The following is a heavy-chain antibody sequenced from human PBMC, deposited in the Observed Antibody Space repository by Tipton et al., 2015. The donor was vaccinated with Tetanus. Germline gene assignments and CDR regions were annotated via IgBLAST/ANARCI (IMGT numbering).Heavy chain of an antibody. CDR3: ARGIDYDSSGIDDF. Sequence: QSGPEVKKPGASVKVSCKASGYTFTGYYMHWVRQAPGQGLEWMGWINPYSGGTNYAQKFQVRVTMTRDTSISTAYMEVSRLRSDDTAIYYCARGIDYDSSGIDDFWGKGTLVTVSS. CDR1: GYTFTGYY. V-gene: IGHV1-2*02. J-gene: IGHJ4*02. D-gene: IGHD3-22*01. CDR2: INPYSGGT.